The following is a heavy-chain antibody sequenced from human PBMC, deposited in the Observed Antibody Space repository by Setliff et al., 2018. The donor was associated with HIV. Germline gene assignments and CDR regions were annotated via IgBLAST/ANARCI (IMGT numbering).Heavy chain of an antibody. CDR3: ARVRSYGSAYDAFDV. D-gene: IGHD3-10*01. Sequence: SETLSLTCTVSGGSIGGYYWGWIRQPPGTGLEWLGCIYSGGSTNYNPSLESRVTISLDTSKNQYSLRLTSVTAADTAVYYCARVRSYGSAYDAFDVWGPGTMVTVSS. CDR2: IYSGGST. J-gene: IGHJ3*01. CDR1: GGSIGGYY. V-gene: IGHV4-4*08.